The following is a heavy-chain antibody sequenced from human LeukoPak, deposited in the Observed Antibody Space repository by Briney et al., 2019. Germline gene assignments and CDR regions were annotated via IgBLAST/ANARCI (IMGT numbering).Heavy chain of an antibody. J-gene: IGHJ4*02. CDR3: ARASSGWYGDY. V-gene: IGHV3-30-3*01. CDR2: ISYDGSNK. CDR1: GFTFSSYA. Sequence: GGSLRPSCAASGFTFSSYAMHWVRQAPGKGLEWVAVISYDGSNKYYADSVKGRFTISRDNSKNTLYLQMNSLRAEDTAVYYCARASSGWYGDYWGQGTLVTVSS. D-gene: IGHD6-19*01.